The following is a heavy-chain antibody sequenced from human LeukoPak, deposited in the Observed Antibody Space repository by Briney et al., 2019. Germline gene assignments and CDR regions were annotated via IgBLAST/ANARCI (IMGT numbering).Heavy chain of an antibody. CDR2: VNHSGYT. Sequence: PSETLSLTCDVSGVSFSTYYWSWIRQSPEKGLEWIGEVNHSGYTNYNPSLKGRVAISVDTSKNQFSLKLSSVTAADTAVYYCARQLYGSDYWGQGTLVTVSS. J-gene: IGHJ4*02. CDR1: GVSFSTYY. CDR3: ARQLYGSDY. D-gene: IGHD4-17*01. V-gene: IGHV4-34*01.